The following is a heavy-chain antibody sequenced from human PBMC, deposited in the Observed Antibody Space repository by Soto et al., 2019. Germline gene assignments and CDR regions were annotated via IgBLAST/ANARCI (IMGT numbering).Heavy chain of an antibody. CDR3: VRGDSSDYYTAAPADY. D-gene: IGHD3-22*01. J-gene: IGHJ4*01. CDR1: GYSFINYW. CDR2: IYPGDSDT. Sequence: AGESLKISCRASGYSFINYWIGWVRQKPGKGLEWMGIIYPGDSDTKYSPSFQGQVTISADKSINTAYLQWRSLKASDTAIYFCVRGDSSDYYTAAPADYWGQGTLVTVSS. V-gene: IGHV5-51*01.